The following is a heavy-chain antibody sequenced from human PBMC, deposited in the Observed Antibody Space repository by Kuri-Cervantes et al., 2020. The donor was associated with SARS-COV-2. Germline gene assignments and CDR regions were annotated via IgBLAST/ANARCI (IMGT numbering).Heavy chain of an antibody. CDR1: GFTSSSYS. D-gene: IGHD2-2*01. Sequence: GGSLRLSCAASGFTSSSYSTNWVRQAQGKGLEWVSSISSSRSYIYYADSVTGRFTISRDNAKNSMYLQMNSLRVEDTAVYYCARDSSIVVGRKEEDGMDVWGQGTTVTVSS. V-gene: IGHV3-21*01. CDR3: ARDSSIVVGRKEEDGMDV. CDR2: ISSSRSYI. J-gene: IGHJ6*02.